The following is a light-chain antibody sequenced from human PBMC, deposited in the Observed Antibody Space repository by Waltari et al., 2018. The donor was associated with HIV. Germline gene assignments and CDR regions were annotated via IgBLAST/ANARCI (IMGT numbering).Light chain of an antibody. CDR2: YNN. J-gene: IGLJ3*02. CDR3: GTWDTSLSAGV. Sequence: QAVLTQPPSVSAAPGQKVTIPCSGRSSNIGTNNVSWYQQFPGKAPKVLIYYNNKRPPGVPDRFSGSRSGTSATLGVAGLQTGDEADYYCGTWDTSLSAGVFGGGTKLTVL. V-gene: IGLV1-51*01. CDR1: SSNIGTNN.